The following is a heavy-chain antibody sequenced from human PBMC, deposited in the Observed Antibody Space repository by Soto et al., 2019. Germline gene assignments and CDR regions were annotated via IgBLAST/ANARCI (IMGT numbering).Heavy chain of an antibody. CDR1: GGTFSSYA. CDR2: IIPIFGTA. Sequence: SVKVSCKASGGTFSSYAISWVRQAPGQGLEWMGGIIPIFGTANYAQKFQGRVTITADKSTSTAYMELSSLRSEDTAVYYCARDQSYSSYYYYYGMDVWGQGTTVTVSS. CDR3: ARDQSYSSYYYYYGMDV. D-gene: IGHD4-4*01. V-gene: IGHV1-69*06. J-gene: IGHJ6*02.